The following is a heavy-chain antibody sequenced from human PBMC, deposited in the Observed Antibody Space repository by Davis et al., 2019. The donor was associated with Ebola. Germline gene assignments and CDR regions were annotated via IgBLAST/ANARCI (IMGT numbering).Heavy chain of an antibody. Sequence: PSETLSLTCTVSGGSISSYYWSWIRQPPGKGLEWIGYIYYSGSTNYNPSLKSRVTISVDTSKNQFSLKLSSVTAADTAVYYCAGGAAAGKYYYYGMDVWGQGTTVTVSS. J-gene: IGHJ6*02. CDR2: IYYSGST. V-gene: IGHV4-59*01. CDR3: AGGAAAGKYYYYGMDV. D-gene: IGHD6-13*01. CDR1: GGSISSYY.